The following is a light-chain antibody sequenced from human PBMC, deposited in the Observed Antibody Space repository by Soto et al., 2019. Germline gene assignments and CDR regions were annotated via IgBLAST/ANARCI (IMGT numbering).Light chain of an antibody. CDR2: DAS. J-gene: IGKJ5*01. CDR1: QSVSSN. Sequence: EIVMTQSPATLSLSPGERATLSCRASQSVSSNLAWYQQRPGQAPRLLIYDASNRATGIPARFSGSGSGTDFTLTISSLEPEDFAVYYCQQGVTFGQGTRLEI. CDR3: QQGVT. V-gene: IGKV3-11*01.